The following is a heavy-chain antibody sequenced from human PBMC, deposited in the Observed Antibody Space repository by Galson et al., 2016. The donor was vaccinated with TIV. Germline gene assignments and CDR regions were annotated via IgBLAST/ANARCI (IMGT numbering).Heavy chain of an antibody. V-gene: IGHV4-59*01. Sequence: LSLTCTISGDSLSSYYWSWFRQPPGKGLEWIGHIHDIGMSNNNPSLKSRVSISLDISNRQLSLRLASVTAGDTAVYYCARVPGRAPDYWGQGTLVAVSS. CDR1: GDSLSSYY. J-gene: IGHJ4*02. CDR3: ARVPGRAPDY. D-gene: IGHD1-14*01. CDR2: IHDIGMS.